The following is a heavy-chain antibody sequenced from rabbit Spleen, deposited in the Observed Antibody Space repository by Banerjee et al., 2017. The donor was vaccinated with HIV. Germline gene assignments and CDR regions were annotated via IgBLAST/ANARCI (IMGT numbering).Heavy chain of an antibody. V-gene: IGHV1S45*01. CDR2: INASTGKP. CDR3: ARDLVGVIGWNFGW. D-gene: IGHD2-1*01. J-gene: IGHJ4*01. CDR1: GFSFSDRDV. Sequence: QEQLVESGGGLVKPEGSLTLTCKASGFSFSDRDVMCWVRQAPGKGLQWIACINASTGKPVYATWASGRFSISRTSSTTVTLRMTSLTAADRATYFCARDLVGVIGWNFGWWGPGTLVTVS.